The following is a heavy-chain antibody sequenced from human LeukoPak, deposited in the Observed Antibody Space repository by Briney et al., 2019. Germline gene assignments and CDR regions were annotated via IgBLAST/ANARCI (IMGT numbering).Heavy chain of an antibody. V-gene: IGHV3-48*01. CDR3: ARDRQQLVDY. CDR2: ISSSSSTI. D-gene: IGHD6-13*01. Sequence: GGSLRLSCAASGFTFSSYSMNWVRQAPGKGLEWVSYISSSSSTIYYADSVKGRFTISRDNAKNSLYLQMNSLRAEDTAVYYCARDRQQLVDYWGQGTLVTVPS. CDR1: GFTFSSYS. J-gene: IGHJ4*02.